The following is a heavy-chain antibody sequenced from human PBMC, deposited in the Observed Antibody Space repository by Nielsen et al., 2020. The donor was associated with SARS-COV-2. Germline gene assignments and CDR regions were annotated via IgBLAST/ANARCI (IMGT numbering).Heavy chain of an antibody. D-gene: IGHD3/OR15-3a*01. CDR2: NNPSSGGT. J-gene: IGHJ6*02. CDR3: ARARATIFGLVMSYGMDV. CDR1: GYTFTDYY. Sequence: ASVKVSCKASGYTFTDYYIHWVRQAPGQGLEWMGRNNPSSGGTNHAQKFQGTVTMTSDTSISTVYMELTYDDPAVYYCARARATIFGLVMSYGMDVWGQGTTVAVSS. V-gene: IGHV1-2*06.